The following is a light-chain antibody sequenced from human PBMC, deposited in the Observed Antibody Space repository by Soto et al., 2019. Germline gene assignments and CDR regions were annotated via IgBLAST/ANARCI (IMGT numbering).Light chain of an antibody. V-gene: IGLV2-14*03. Sequence: QSALTQPASVSGSPGQSITISCTGSTSDIGGYEYVSWYQQYPGKAPRLIIYAVHSRPSGVSNRFSGSKSGNTASLTISGLQAEDGADYHCSSYTPSSTYVFGTGTKVTVL. CDR2: AVH. J-gene: IGLJ1*01. CDR3: SSYTPSSTYV. CDR1: TSDIGGYEY.